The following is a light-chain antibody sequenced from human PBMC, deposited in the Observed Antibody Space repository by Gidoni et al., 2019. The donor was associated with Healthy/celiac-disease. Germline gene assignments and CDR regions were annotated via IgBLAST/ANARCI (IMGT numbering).Light chain of an antibody. CDR3: QQYGSSPPT. CDR1: QSVSSSY. V-gene: IGKV3-20*01. CDR2: GAS. Sequence: EIELTQSPGTLSLSPGERATLSCRASQSVSSSYLAWYQQKPGQAPRLLIYGASSRATGIPHRFSGSGSGTDFTLTIRRLEPEDCAVYYCQQYGSSPPTFGQGTKVEIK. J-gene: IGKJ1*01.